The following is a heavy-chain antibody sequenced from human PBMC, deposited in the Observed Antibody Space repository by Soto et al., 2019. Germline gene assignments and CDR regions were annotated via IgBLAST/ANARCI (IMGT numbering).Heavy chain of an antibody. CDR1: GYDFTSYW. D-gene: IGHD5-12*01. Sequence: GVSMKISCRGSGYDFTSYWIGWVSQMPGKGLEWMGIIQPVDSDTRYSPSFQGQVTISVDKSIGTAYLQWSSLKASDTAMYYCARVLRSGYLAYFYYAMDVWGQGTTVTVSS. V-gene: IGHV5-51*01. CDR2: IQPVDSDT. J-gene: IGHJ6*02. CDR3: ARVLRSGYLAYFYYAMDV.